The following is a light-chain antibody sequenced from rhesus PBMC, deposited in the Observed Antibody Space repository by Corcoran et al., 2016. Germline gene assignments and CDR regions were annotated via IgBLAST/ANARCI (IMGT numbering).Light chain of an antibody. J-gene: IGKJ4*01. V-gene: IGKV3-42*03. CDR1: QSVSSS. CDR2: GAS. Sequence: EIVLTQSPGTLSLSPGERATLSCRASQSVSSSLAWYQQNPGQVPRLLIFGASNRATCIADRFRGRWSGTDFTLTISSVEPEDFAVYYCQQYSTWPLTFGGGTKVEIK. CDR3: QQYSTWPLT.